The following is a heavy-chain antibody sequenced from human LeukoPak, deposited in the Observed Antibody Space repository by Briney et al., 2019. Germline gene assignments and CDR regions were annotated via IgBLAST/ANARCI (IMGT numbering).Heavy chain of an antibody. CDR2: IYHSGST. D-gene: IGHD3-10*01. CDR3: ARDRASYGSGSYYSFGWFDP. Sequence: PSQTLSLTCAVSGGSISSGGYSWSWIRQPPGTGLEWIGYIYHSGSTYYNPSLKSRVTISVDRSKNQFSLKLSSVTAADTAVYYCARDRASYGSGSYYSFGWFDPWGQGTLVTVSS. J-gene: IGHJ5*02. CDR1: GGSISSGGYS. V-gene: IGHV4-30-2*01.